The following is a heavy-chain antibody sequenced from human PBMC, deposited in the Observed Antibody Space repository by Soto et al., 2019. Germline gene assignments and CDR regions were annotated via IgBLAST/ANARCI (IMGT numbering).Heavy chain of an antibody. CDR1: GFTFSNAW. D-gene: IGHD3-22*01. V-gene: IGHV3-15*01. Sequence: PGGSLRLSCAASGFTFSNAWMSWVRQAPGKGLEWVGRIKSKTDGGTTDYAAPVKGRFTISRDDSKNTLYLQMNSLKTEDTAVYYCTTGYYYDSSGYFQGPYWGQGTLVTVSS. CDR2: IKSKTDGGTT. J-gene: IGHJ4*02. CDR3: TTGYYYDSSGYFQGPY.